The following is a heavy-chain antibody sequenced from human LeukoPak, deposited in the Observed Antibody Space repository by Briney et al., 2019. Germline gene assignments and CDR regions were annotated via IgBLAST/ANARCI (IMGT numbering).Heavy chain of an antibody. V-gene: IGHV3-23*01. Sequence: GGSLRLSCAASGFTFSSYGMSWVRQAPGKGLEWVSAISGSGGSTYYADSVKGRFTISRDNSKNTLYLQMNSLRAEDTAVYYCARNYGDYIPIDYWGQGTLVTVSS. CDR2: ISGSGGST. J-gene: IGHJ4*02. D-gene: IGHD4-17*01. CDR1: GFTFSSYG. CDR3: ARNYGDYIPIDY.